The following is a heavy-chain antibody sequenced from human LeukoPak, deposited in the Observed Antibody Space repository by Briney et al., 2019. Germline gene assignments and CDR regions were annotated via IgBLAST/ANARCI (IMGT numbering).Heavy chain of an antibody. J-gene: IGHJ6*02. CDR3: ARDTVVPAAMDV. CDR1: GGSITSYF. D-gene: IGHD2-2*01. V-gene: IGHV4-59*12. CDR2: VYYTGST. Sequence: PSETLSLTCTVSGGSITSYFWSWIRQAPGKGLEWIGYVYYTGSTKYNPSLKSRVTISVDTSKNQFSLKLSSVTAADTAVYYCARDTVVPAAMDVWGQGTTVTVSS.